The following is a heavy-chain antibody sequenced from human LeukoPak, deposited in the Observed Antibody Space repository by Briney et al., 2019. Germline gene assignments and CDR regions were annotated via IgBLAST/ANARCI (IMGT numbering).Heavy chain of an antibody. Sequence: PGGSLRLSCAVSGVTLYDYAMHWVRHAPGKGLEWGSGMSRYSSETVYADSVKGGLTISRENAKNTLYVKMKRLRAEDTAFYYCAKDLNSNYFSFYFESWGQGTLVTVSS. J-gene: IGHJ4*02. CDR1: GVTLYDYA. D-gene: IGHD4-11*01. V-gene: IGHV3-9*01. CDR2: MSRYSSET. CDR3: AKDLNSNYFSFYFES.